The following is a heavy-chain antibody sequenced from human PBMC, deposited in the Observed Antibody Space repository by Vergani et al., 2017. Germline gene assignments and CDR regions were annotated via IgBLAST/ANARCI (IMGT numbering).Heavy chain of an antibody. CDR3: ARYLRVGAKVGRAFDY. CDR2: INPSGGST. V-gene: IGHV1-46*01. J-gene: IGHJ4*02. Sequence: QVQLVQSGAEVKKPGASVKVSCKASGYTFTSYYMHWVRQAPGQGLEWMGIINPSGGSTSYAQKFQGRVTMTRDTSTSTVYMELSSLRSEDTAVYYCARYLRVGAKVGRAFDYWGQGTLVTVSS. D-gene: IGHD1-26*01. CDR1: GYTFTSYY.